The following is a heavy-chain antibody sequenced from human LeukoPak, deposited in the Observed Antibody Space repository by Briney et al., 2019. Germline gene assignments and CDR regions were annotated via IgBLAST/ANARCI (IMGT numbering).Heavy chain of an antibody. J-gene: IGHJ6*02. CDR2: INPSGGST. CDR1: GYTFTCYY. Sequence: VASVKVSCKASGYTFTCYYMHWVRQAPGQGLEWMGIINPSGGSTSYAQKFQGRVTMTRDTSTSTVYMELSSLRSEDTAVYYCARETPMAGMDVWGQGTTVTVSS. D-gene: IGHD5-24*01. CDR3: ARETPMAGMDV. V-gene: IGHV1-46*01.